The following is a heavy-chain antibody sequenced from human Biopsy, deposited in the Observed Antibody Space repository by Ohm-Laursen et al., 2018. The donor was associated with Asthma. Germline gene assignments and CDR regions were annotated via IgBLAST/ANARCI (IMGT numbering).Heavy chain of an antibody. CDR1: GFTFSSYW. D-gene: IGHD3-3*01. CDR2: IKQDGSEK. Sequence: GSLRLSCTATGFTFSSYWMSWVRQAPGKGLEWVANIKQDGSEKCYVDSVKGRFTISRDNAKNSLYLQMNSLRAEDTAVYYCARDTRPNWFDPWGQGTLVTVSS. V-gene: IGHV3-7*05. J-gene: IGHJ5*02. CDR3: ARDTRPNWFDP.